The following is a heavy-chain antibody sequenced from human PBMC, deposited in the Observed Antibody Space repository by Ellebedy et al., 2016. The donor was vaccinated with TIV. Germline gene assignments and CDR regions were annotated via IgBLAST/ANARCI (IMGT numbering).Heavy chain of an antibody. Sequence: SETLSLTCTVSGDSISSTTFYWGWVRQPPGKGLEWIGSFSYSGYTYYNPSLKSRVTVSGDTSKNQFSLKLRSVTAADTAVYYCARNPPTYNWVDSWGQGTLVTVSS. CDR1: GDSISSTTFY. CDR2: FSYSGYT. J-gene: IGHJ5*01. V-gene: IGHV4-39*01. CDR3: ARNPPTYNWVDS.